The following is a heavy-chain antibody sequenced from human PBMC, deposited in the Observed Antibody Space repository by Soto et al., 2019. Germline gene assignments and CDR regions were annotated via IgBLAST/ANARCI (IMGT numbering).Heavy chain of an antibody. CDR2: ISGSGGST. CDR1: GFTFSSYA. CDR3: AKRVRCSSTSCKGSRQYYYYYYMDV. V-gene: IGHV3-23*01. Sequence: GGSLRLSCAASGFTFSSYAMSWVRQAPGKGLEWVSAISGSGGSTYYADSVKGRFTISRDNSKNTLYLQTNSLRAEDTAVYYCAKRVRCSSTSCKGSRQYYYYYYMDVWGKGTTVTVSS. J-gene: IGHJ6*03. D-gene: IGHD2-2*01.